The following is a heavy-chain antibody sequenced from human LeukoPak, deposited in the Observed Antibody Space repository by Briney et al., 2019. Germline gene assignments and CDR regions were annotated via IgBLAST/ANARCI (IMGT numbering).Heavy chain of an antibody. CDR3: AKTIGITGTTIDY. J-gene: IGHJ4*02. V-gene: IGHV3-23*01. CDR2: ISGSGGST. D-gene: IGHD1-20*01. Sequence: PGGSLRLSCAASGFTFSSYAMSWVRQAPGKGLEWVSAISGSGGSTYYTDSVKGRFTISRDNSKNTLYLQMNSLRAEDTAVYYCAKTIGITGTTIDYWGQGTLVTVSS. CDR1: GFTFSSYA.